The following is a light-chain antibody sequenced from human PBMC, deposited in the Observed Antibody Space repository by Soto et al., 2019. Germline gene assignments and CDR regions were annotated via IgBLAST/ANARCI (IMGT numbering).Light chain of an antibody. CDR1: SSNIGGNI. V-gene: IGLV1-44*01. Sequence: QSVLTQPPSASGTPGQRVTISCSGSSSNIGGNIVNWYQQLPGTAPKLLIHSNNQRPSGVPDRFSGSKSGTSASLAISGLQSEDEAEYYCAALDDSLNGVVFGGGTKLTVL. J-gene: IGLJ2*01. CDR3: AALDDSLNGVV. CDR2: SNN.